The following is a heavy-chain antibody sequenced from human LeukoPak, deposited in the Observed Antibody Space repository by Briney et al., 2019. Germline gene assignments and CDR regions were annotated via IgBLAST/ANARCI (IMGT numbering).Heavy chain of an antibody. V-gene: IGHV3-49*04. CDR3: VPSGRHDKMDIDY. Sequence: GGSLRLSCTASGFTFGDYAMSWVRQAPGKGLEWVGFIRSKAYAETTEYAASVKGRFTISRDDSKSIAYLQMNSLKTEDTAVYYCVPSGRHDKMDIDYWGQGTLVTVSS. J-gene: IGHJ4*02. CDR2: IRSKAYAETT. CDR1: GFTFGDYA. D-gene: IGHD3-10*01.